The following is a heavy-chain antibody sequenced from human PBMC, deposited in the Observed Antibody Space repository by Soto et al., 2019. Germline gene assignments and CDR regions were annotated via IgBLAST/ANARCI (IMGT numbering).Heavy chain of an antibody. CDR3: TRYWDYLTYHSGMDV. CDR2: IKQDGSEK. Sequence: PGGSLRLSCAASGFTFSSYWMSWVRQAPGKGLEWVANIKQDGSEKYYVDSVKGRFTISRDNAKNSLYLQLNSLRSEDTAVYYCTRYWDYLTYHSGMDVWGQGTTVTVS. CDR1: GFTFSSYW. J-gene: IGHJ6*02. D-gene: IGHD1-7*01. V-gene: IGHV3-7*01.